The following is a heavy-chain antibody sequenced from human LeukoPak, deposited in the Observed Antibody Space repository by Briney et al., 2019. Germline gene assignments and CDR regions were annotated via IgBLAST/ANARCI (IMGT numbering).Heavy chain of an antibody. V-gene: IGHV4-59*08. CDR3: ARHDKYASSSPFDY. D-gene: IGHD2-2*01. CDR1: GASIGSHY. Sequence: PSETLSLTCSVSGASIGSHYWSWIRQFPGKELEWIGYMSYSRTTNYNPSLMSRITISVDTAKNQLSLDLSSVTAADTAVYYCARHDKYASSSPFDYWGQGTLVTVSS. CDR2: MSYSRTT. J-gene: IGHJ4*02.